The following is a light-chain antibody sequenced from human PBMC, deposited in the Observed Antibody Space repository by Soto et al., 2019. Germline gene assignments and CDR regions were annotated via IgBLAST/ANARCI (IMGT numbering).Light chain of an antibody. CDR2: GGS. CDR1: QSVSSK. Sequence: EMVMAQSPATLSVSPGETATLSCRASQSVSSKLAWYQQKPGQSPTLLIYGGSTRAAGIPDRFGGNGSGTEFTLTISSLQSEDFAVYYCQQYGNWPPVTFGGGTKVDIK. CDR3: QQYGNWPPVT. V-gene: IGKV3-15*01. J-gene: IGKJ4*01.